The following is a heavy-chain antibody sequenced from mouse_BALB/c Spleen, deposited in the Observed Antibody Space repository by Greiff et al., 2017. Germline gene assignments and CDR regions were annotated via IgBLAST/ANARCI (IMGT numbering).Heavy chain of an antibody. CDR2: INPSNGGT. CDR1: GYTFTSYY. J-gene: IGHJ2*01. CDR3: TRVGLRREGFDY. Sequence: QVHVKQSGAELVKPGASVKLSCKASGYTFTSYYMYWVKQRPGQGLEWIGEINPSNGGTNFNEKFKSKATLTVDKSSSTAYMQLSSLTSEDSAVYYCTRVGLRREGFDYWGQGTTLTVSS. V-gene: IGHV1S81*02. D-gene: IGHD2-4*01.